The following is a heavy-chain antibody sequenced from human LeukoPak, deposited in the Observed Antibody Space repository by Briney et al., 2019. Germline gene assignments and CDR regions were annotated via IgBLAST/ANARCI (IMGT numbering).Heavy chain of an antibody. CDR2: ISAYNGNT. D-gene: IGHD6-25*01. CDR1: GYTFTSYG. J-gene: IGHJ6*02. Sequence: PWASVKVSCKASGYTFTSYGISWVRQAPGQGLEWMGWISAYNGNTNYAQKLQGRVTMTTDTPTSTAYMELRSLRSDDTAVYYCASAASEPRYYYGMDVWGQGTTVTVSS. CDR3: ASAASEPRYYYGMDV. V-gene: IGHV1-18*01.